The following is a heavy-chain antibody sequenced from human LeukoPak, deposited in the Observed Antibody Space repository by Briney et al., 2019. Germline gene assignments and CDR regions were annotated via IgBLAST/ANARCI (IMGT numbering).Heavy chain of an antibody. D-gene: IGHD6-13*01. CDR3: ARGVAAAGTWDY. CDR1: GYTFTSYG. Sequence: ASVKVSCKASGYTFTSYGISWVRQAPGQGVEWVGWISAYNGNNNYAQKLQDRVTMTTDTSTSTAYMELRSLRSDDTAVYYCARGVAAAGTWDYWGQGTLVTVSS. J-gene: IGHJ4*02. V-gene: IGHV1-18*01. CDR2: ISAYNGNN.